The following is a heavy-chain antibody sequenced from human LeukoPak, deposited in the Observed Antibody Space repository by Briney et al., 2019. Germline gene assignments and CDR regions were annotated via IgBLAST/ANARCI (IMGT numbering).Heavy chain of an antibody. V-gene: IGHV3-7*01. J-gene: IGHJ4*02. CDR3: ARVAAGSSRDY. Sequence: ASVKVSCKASGYTFTSYGISWVRQAPGKGLEWVATIKQDGTEKNYLDSVKGRFTISRDIAKNSLYLQMNSLRAEDTAVYYCARVAAGSSRDYWGQGTLVTVSS. CDR1: GYTFTSYG. CDR2: IKQDGTEK.